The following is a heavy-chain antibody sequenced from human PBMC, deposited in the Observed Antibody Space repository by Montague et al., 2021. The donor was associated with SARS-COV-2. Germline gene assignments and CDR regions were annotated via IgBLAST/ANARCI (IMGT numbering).Heavy chain of an antibody. D-gene: IGHD3-9*01. V-gene: IGHV2-70*01. CDR1: GFSLSTSGMC. CDR2: IDWDDDK. J-gene: IGHJ4*02. Sequence: PALVKPTQTLTLTCTFSGFSLSTSGMCVSWIRQPPGKALEWLALIDWDDDKFYSTSLKTRLTISKDTSKNQVVLTMTNMDPVDAATRYCARVRYFDTTFDYGGQGTLVTVSS. CDR3: ARVRYFDTTFDY.